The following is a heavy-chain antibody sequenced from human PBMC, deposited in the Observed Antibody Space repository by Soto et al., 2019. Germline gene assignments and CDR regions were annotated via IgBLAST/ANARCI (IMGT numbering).Heavy chain of an antibody. J-gene: IGHJ4*02. CDR3: ARGLYYYDSSSYYFDY. V-gene: IGHV4-34*01. Sequence: SETLSLTCAVYGGSFSGYYWSWIRQPPGKGLEWIGEINHSGSTNYNPSLKSRVTISVDTSKNQFSLKLSSVTAADTAVYYCARGLYYYDSSSYYFDYWGQGTLVTVSS. CDR1: GGSFSGYY. CDR2: INHSGST. D-gene: IGHD3-22*01.